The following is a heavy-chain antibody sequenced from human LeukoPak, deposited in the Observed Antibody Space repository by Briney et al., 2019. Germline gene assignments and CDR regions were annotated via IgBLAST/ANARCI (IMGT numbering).Heavy chain of an antibody. J-gene: IGHJ3*02. CDR1: GGSISSYY. CDR2: IYYSGST. D-gene: IGHD6-19*01. CDR3: ARVKSSRDDAFDI. V-gene: IGHV4-59*01. Sequence: SETLSLTCTVSGGSISSYYWSWIRQPPGKGLEWIGYIYYSGSTNYNPSLKSRVTISVDTSKNQFSLKLSSVTAADTAAYYCARVKSSRDDAFDIWGQGTMVTVSS.